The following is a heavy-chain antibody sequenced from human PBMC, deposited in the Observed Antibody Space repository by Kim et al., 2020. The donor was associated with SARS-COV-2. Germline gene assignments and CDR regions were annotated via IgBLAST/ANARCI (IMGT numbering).Heavy chain of an antibody. CDR2: IYYSGST. J-gene: IGHJ4*02. D-gene: IGHD1-20*01. CDR1: GGSISSYY. CDR3: ARRGAGMGESFDY. V-gene: IGHV4-59*08. Sequence: SETLSLTCTVSGGSISSYYWSWIRQPPGKGLEWIGYIYYSGSTNYNPSLKSRVTISVDTSKNQFSLKLSSVTAADTAVYYCARRGAGMGESFDYWGQGTLVTVSS.